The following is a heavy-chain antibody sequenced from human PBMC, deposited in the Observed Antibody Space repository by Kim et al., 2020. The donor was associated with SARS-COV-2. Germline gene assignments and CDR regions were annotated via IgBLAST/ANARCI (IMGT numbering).Heavy chain of an antibody. V-gene: IGHV3-33*06. J-gene: IGHJ4*02. CDR3: AKDRGMPTDRLDC. Sequence: GGSLRLSCAASGFTFSTYGMHWVRQAPGKGLEWVAVLWYDGSNEHYAGSVKGRFTFSRDNSKNTLYLLLNSLRAEDTAVYYCAKDRGMPTDRLDCWGQGTLVTFSS. D-gene: IGHD4-17*01. CDR2: LWYDGSNE. CDR1: GFTFSTYG.